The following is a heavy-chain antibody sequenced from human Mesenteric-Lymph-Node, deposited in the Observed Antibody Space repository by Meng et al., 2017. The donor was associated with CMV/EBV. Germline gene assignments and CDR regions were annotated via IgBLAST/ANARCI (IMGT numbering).Heavy chain of an antibody. V-gene: IGHV3-30*02. CDR3: AKDRYIGRYSYGQFFDY. CDR1: GFTFSSYG. CDR2: IRYDGSNK. Sequence: GGSLRLSCAASGFTFSSYGMHWVRQAPGKGLEWVAFIRYDGSNKYYADSVKGRFTISRDNSKNTLCLQMNSLRAEDTAVYYCAKDRYIGRYSYGQFFDYWGQGTLVTVSS. D-gene: IGHD5-18*01. J-gene: IGHJ4*02.